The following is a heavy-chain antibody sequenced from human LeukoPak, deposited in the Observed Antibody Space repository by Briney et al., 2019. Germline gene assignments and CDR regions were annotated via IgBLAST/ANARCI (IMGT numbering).Heavy chain of an antibody. J-gene: IGHJ3*02. D-gene: IGHD2-15*01. V-gene: IGHV3-48*04. CDR3: AREKRVVGHAFDI. CDR1: GFTFSSYS. Sequence: GGSLRLSCAASGFTFSSYSMNSVRQAPGKGLEWVSYISSSSSTIYYADSVKGRFTISRDNAKNSLYLQMNSLRAEDTAVYYCAREKRVVGHAFDIWGQGTMVTVSS. CDR2: ISSSSSTI.